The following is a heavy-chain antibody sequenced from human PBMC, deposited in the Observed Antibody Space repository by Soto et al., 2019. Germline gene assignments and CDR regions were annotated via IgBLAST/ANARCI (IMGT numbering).Heavy chain of an antibody. V-gene: IGHV3-11*05. CDR3: ARVRDLAANDMDA. Sequence: GGSLRLSGAASGFTFSDYYMIWIRQAPGKGLKWVSYISSSSSYTNYADSVKGRFTISRDNAKNSLYLQMNSLRADDTAVYYSARVRDLAANDMDAWGQGAALPISS. D-gene: IGHD6-19*01. CDR2: ISSSSSYT. CDR1: GFTFSDYY. J-gene: IGHJ6*02.